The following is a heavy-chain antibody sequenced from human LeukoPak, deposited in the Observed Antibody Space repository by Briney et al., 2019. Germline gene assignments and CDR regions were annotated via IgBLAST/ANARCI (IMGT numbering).Heavy chain of an antibody. CDR2: IKQDGSEK. CDR1: GFMFNTYW. V-gene: IGHV3-7*01. CDR3: ARRGLSSISCYSCRYYYGMDV. Sequence: RAGGSLRLSCAASGFMFNTYWMSWVRQAPGKGLEWVANIKQDGSEKYYVDSVKGRFTISRDNAKNSLFLQINSLRAEDTAVYYCARRGLSSISCYSCRYYYGMDVWGQGTTVTVPS. D-gene: IGHD2-2*02. J-gene: IGHJ6*02.